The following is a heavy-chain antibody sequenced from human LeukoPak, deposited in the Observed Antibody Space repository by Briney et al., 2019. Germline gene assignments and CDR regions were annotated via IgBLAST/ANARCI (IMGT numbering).Heavy chain of an antibody. V-gene: IGHV1-2*02. J-gene: IGHJ4*02. CDR1: GYAFTSYD. Sequence: ASVKVSCKASGYAFTSYDINWVRQATGQGLEWMGWINPNSGGTNYAQKFQGRVTMTRDTSISTAYMELSRLRSDDTAVYYCARAKDYGDLGDYWGQGTLVTVSS. CDR2: INPNSGGT. D-gene: IGHD4-17*01. CDR3: ARAKDYGDLGDY.